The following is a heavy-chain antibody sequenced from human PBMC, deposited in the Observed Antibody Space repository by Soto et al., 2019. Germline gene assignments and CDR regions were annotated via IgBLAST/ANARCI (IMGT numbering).Heavy chain of an antibody. Sequence: PSETLSLTCAVYGGSFSGYYWSWIRQPPGKGLEWIGEINHSGSTNYNPSLKSRVTISVDTSKNQFSLKLSSVTAADTAVYYCARGSVVLMVYAIEGAEYFQHWGQGTLVTVSS. CDR1: GGSFSGYY. CDR2: INHSGST. D-gene: IGHD2-8*01. J-gene: IGHJ1*01. V-gene: IGHV4-34*01. CDR3: ARGSVVLMVYAIEGAEYFQH.